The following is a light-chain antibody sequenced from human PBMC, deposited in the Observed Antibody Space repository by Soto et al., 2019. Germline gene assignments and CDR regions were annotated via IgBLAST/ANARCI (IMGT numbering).Light chain of an antibody. Sequence: EIVLTQSPGTLSLSPGERATLSCRASQSVSSSSYLAWYQQKPGQAPRLLIYGASSRATGIPDRFSGSGSGTAFTITISRLEPEDFAVYYCHQYGSSPSYTFGQGTKLEIK. V-gene: IGKV3-20*01. J-gene: IGKJ2*01. CDR3: HQYGSSPSYT. CDR2: GAS. CDR1: QSVSSSSY.